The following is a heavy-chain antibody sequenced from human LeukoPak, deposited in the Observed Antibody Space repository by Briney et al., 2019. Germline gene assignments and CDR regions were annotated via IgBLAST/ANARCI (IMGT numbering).Heavy chain of an antibody. CDR1: GYTLTELS. V-gene: IGHV1-24*01. CDR3: ATYSSSWYYFDY. J-gene: IGHJ4*02. D-gene: IGHD6-13*01. Sequence: ASVKVSCKVSGYTLTELSMHWVRQAPGKGLEWMGGFDPEDGETICAQKFQGRVTMTEDTSTDTAYMELSSLRSEDTAVYYCATYSSSWYYFDYWGQGTLVTVPS. CDR2: FDPEDGET.